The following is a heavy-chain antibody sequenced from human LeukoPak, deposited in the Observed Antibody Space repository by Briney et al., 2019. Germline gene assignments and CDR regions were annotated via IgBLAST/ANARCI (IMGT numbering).Heavy chain of an antibody. J-gene: IGHJ4*02. CDR1: GFTLRRYA. CDR2: ISSNVGST. CDR3: VKEGHYYGSGSSQSYIDY. Sequence: GGALRLSCSASGFTLRRYAMHWGRRAPGKGLEYVSAISSNVGSTYYADSVKGRFNIPRHNSKNTPYLQMSSLRAEDTAVYYCVKEGHYYGSGSSQSYIDYWGQGTLVTVSS. D-gene: IGHD3-10*01. V-gene: IGHV3-64D*06.